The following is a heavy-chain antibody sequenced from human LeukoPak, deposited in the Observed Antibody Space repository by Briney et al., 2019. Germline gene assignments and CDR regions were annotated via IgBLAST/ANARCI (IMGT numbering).Heavy chain of an antibody. Sequence: GGSLRLSCAASGFTFTRHWMGWVRQAPGKGLEWVASVKKDGNQYSVDSVKGRFIISRDNARNSLSLQMSSLRVEDTAIYFCARGPDYGDRLDYFDYWGQGTLVTVSS. J-gene: IGHJ4*02. CDR1: GFTFTRHW. CDR3: ARGPDYGDRLDYFDY. CDR2: VKKDGNQ. V-gene: IGHV3-7*01. D-gene: IGHD4-17*01.